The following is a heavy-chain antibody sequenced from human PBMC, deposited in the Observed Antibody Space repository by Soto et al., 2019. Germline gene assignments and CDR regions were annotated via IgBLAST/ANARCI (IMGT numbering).Heavy chain of an antibody. D-gene: IGHD5-18*01. CDR1: GFTFSSYA. J-gene: IGHJ4*02. CDR3: ARAPGPKAMLTH. Sequence: QVQLVESGGGVVQPGRSLRLSCAASGFTFSSYAMHWVRQAPGKGLEWVAVISYDGSSKYYADSVKGRFTISRDNSKNTLYLQMNSLRAEDTAVYYCARAPGPKAMLTHWGQGTLVTVSS. CDR2: ISYDGSSK. V-gene: IGHV3-30-3*01.